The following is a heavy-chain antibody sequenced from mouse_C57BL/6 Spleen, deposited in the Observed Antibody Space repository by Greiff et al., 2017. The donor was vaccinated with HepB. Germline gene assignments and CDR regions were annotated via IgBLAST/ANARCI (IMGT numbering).Heavy chain of an antibody. V-gene: IGHV14-4*01. D-gene: IGHD2-12*01. CDR1: GFNIKDDY. CDR3: TSDYTNYAMDY. Sequence: EVQLKQSGAELVRPGASVKLSCTASGFNIKDDYMHWVKQRPEQGLEWIGWIDPENGDTEYASKFQGKATITADTSSNTAYLQLSSLTSEDTAVYYCTSDYTNYAMDYWGQRTSVIVSS. CDR2: IDPENGDT. J-gene: IGHJ4*01.